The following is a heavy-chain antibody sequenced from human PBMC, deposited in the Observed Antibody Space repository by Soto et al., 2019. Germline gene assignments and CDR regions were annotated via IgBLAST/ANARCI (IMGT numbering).Heavy chain of an antibody. V-gene: IGHV3-7*05. CDR1: EFTFSTYW. CDR3: AGGSGWESGT. D-gene: IGHD6-19*01. CDR2: IKEDGGEK. J-gene: IGHJ5*02. Sequence: EVQLVESGGGLVQPGGSLRLSCAVSEFTFSTYWMTWVRQAPGKGLEWVANIKEDGGEKHYRESVRGRFTISRDNAKKSLYLEMNSLRAGDTAVYYCAGGSGWESGTWGQGTLVTVSS.